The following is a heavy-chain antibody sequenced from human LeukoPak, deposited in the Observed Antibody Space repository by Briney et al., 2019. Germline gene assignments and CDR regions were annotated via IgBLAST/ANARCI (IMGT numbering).Heavy chain of an antibody. Sequence: GGSLRLSCAASGFSFSSYGLHWVRQAPGKGLEGVAVIWYDGSNKYYADSVKGRFTISRDNSKNTVYLQMNSLRAEDTAVYYCARDAKTTCYYSSGSPHYGMDVWGQGTTVTVSS. CDR3: ARDAKTTCYYSSGSPHYGMDV. J-gene: IGHJ6*02. CDR2: IWYDGSNK. V-gene: IGHV3-33*01. CDR1: GFSFSSYG. D-gene: IGHD3-10*01.